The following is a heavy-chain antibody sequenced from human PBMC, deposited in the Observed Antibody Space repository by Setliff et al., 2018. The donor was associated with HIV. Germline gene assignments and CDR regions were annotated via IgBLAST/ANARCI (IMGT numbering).Heavy chain of an antibody. CDR3: ARQFGSGFYFDS. V-gene: IGHV4-34*01. J-gene: IGHJ4*02. CDR1: GGSFSGYY. CDR2: INHSGST. D-gene: IGHD3-22*01. Sequence: PSETLSHTCAVYGGSFSGYYWSWIRQSPGKGLEWLGGINHSGSTNYNPSLKSRVAMSVDTSKNQFSLKMTSVTAADTALYYCARQFGSGFYFDSWGRGTLVTVSS.